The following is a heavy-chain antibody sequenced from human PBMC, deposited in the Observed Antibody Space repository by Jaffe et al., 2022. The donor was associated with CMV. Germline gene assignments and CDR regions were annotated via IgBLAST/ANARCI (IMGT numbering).Heavy chain of an antibody. D-gene: IGHD2-2*01. CDR3: AGIIPAAIEFGY. CDR2: IYYSGNT. J-gene: IGHJ4*02. V-gene: IGHV4-39*01. CDR1: GGSISSSSYY. Sequence: QLQLQESGPGLVKPSETLSLTCTVSGGSISSSSYYWGWIRQPPGKGLEWIGSIYYSGNTYYNPSLKSRVTISVDTSKNHFSLKLSSVTAADTAVYYCAGIIPAAIEFGYWGQGTLVTVSS.